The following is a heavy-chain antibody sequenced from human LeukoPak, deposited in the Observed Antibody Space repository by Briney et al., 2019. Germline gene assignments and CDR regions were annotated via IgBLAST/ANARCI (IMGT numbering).Heavy chain of an antibody. D-gene: IGHD4-23*01. Sequence: PGGTLRLSCAASAFIFDNYAMNWVRQAPGKGLEWVSAISGSGVRTYYADSVRGRFTISRDNSKNTLYLQMHSLRAEDSAIYYCAKDLRGGNSFLIAFDIWGQGTMVTVSS. J-gene: IGHJ3*02. CDR2: ISGSGVRT. CDR3: AKDLRGGNSFLIAFDI. V-gene: IGHV3-23*01. CDR1: AFIFDNYA.